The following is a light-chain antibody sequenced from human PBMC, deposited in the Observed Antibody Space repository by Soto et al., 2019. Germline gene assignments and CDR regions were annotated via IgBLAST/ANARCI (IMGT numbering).Light chain of an antibody. V-gene: IGLV2-23*02. J-gene: IGLJ1*01. Sequence: QSVLTQPASVSGSPGQSITISCTGTSSDVGSYNLVSWYQQHPGKAPKLMICEVSKRPSGVSNRFSGSKSGNTASLTISGLQAEDEADYYCCSYAGSSTFYVFGNGTKVTVL. CDR3: CSYAGSSTFYV. CDR2: EVS. CDR1: SSDVGSYNL.